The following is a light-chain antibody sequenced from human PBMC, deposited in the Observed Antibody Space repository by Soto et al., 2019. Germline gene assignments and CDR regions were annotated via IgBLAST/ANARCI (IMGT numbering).Light chain of an antibody. CDR1: SSNIGARYD. J-gene: IGLJ3*02. Sequence: QSVLTQPPSVSGAPGQRVTISCTGSSSNIGARYDVNWYQQLPGTAPKLLIYGNINRPSGVPDRFSGSKSATSASLAITGLQAEDEADYYCQSYDTSLSAWVFGGGTKLTVL. CDR2: GNI. V-gene: IGLV1-40*01. CDR3: QSYDTSLSAWV.